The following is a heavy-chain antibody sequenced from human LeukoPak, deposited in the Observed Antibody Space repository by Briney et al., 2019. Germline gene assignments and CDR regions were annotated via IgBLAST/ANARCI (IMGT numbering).Heavy chain of an antibody. Sequence: GGSLRLSCAASGFTFSSYAMSWVRQAPGKGLEWVSDIIGSGGSTYCADSVKGRFTISRDNSKNTLYLQMNSLRAEDTAIYYCAKDAGSGWSPDWGQGTLVTVSS. V-gene: IGHV3-23*01. CDR1: GFTFSSYA. CDR2: IIGSGGST. J-gene: IGHJ4*02. CDR3: AKDAGSGWSPD. D-gene: IGHD6-19*01.